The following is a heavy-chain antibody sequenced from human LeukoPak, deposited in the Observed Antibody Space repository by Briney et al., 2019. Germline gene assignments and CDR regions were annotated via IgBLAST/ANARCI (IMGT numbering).Heavy chain of an antibody. Sequence: PSETLSLTCTVSGGSISSYYWSWIRQPPGKGLEWVSSIKSDGSSTSYADSVKGRLTISRDNARNTLYLQMNSLRTEDTAVYYCGTGNGHAFDIWGQGTMVTVSA. J-gene: IGHJ3*02. D-gene: IGHD3-10*01. CDR3: GTGNGHAFDI. CDR2: IKSDGSST. CDR1: GGSISSYY. V-gene: IGHV3-74*01.